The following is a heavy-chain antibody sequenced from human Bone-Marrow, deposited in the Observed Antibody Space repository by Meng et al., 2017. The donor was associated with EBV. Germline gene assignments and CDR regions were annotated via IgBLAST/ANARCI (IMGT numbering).Heavy chain of an antibody. CDR2: IYDGGTT. CDR1: GASVSGGTFH. Sequence: VHLQESGPGLVNPSETLSLTCTVSGASVSGGTFHWSWIRQPPGKELEWIGYIYDGGTTIYNPSLKSRVTIFLDTSRNQFSLGLRSVTTADTAVYYCAKSSSSTPGVVDSWGQGTLVTVSS. CDR3: AKSSSSTPGVVDS. V-gene: IGHV4-61*01. D-gene: IGHD6-6*01. J-gene: IGHJ4*02.